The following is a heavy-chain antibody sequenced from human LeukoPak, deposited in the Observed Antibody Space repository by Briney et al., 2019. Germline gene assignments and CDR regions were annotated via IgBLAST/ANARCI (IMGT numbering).Heavy chain of an antibody. CDR1: GYTFTSYG. V-gene: IGHV1-18*01. J-gene: IGHJ4*02. CDR3: ARDRPYYDILTGYYPVDY. D-gene: IGHD3-9*01. CDR2: ISAYNGNT. Sequence: GASVKVSCKASGYTFTSYGISWVRQAPGQGLEWMGRISAYNGNTNYAQKLQGRVTMTTDTSTSTAYMELRSLRSDDTAVCYCARDRPYYDILTGYYPVDYWGQGTLVTVSS.